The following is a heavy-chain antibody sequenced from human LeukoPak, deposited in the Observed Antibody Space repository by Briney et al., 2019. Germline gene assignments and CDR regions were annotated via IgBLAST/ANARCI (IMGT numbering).Heavy chain of an antibody. CDR2: ISYDGSNK. D-gene: IGHD2-8*01. Sequence: PGGSLRLSCAASGFTFSSYGMHWVRQAPGKGLEWVAVISYDGSNKYYADSVKGRFTISRDNSKNTLYLQMNSLRAEDTAVYYGAKFRANGGSLDVFDFGGQGQMATVSS. V-gene: IGHV3-30*18. J-gene: IGHJ3*01. CDR3: AKFRANGGSLDVFDF. CDR1: GFTFSSYG.